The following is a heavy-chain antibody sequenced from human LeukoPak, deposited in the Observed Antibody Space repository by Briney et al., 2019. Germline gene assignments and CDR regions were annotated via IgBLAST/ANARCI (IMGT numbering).Heavy chain of an antibody. Sequence: PGGSLRLSCVASGFTFSSYAMSWVRQAPGKGLEWVSAISVSGGSTYYADSVKGRFTISRDNSKNTLYLQMNSRRAEDTAVYYCAKDRGINWFDPWGQGTLVTVSS. V-gene: IGHV3-23*01. CDR3: AKDRGINWFDP. J-gene: IGHJ5*02. CDR2: ISVSGGST. CDR1: GFTFSSYA. D-gene: IGHD3-10*01.